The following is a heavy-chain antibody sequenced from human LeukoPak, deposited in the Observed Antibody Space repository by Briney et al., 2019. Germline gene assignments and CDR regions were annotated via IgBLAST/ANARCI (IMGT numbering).Heavy chain of an antibody. J-gene: IGHJ4*02. V-gene: IGHV4-39*07. D-gene: IGHD3-22*01. CDR3: ARGGVYYDSSGYYPYYFDY. Sequence: SETLSLTCTVSGGSISSSSYYWGWIRQPPGKGLEWIGSIYYSGSTYYNPSLKSRVTISVDTSKNQFSLKLTSVTAADTAVYYCARGGVYYDSSGYYPYYFDYWGQGTLVTVSS. CDR2: IYYSGST. CDR1: GGSISSSSYY.